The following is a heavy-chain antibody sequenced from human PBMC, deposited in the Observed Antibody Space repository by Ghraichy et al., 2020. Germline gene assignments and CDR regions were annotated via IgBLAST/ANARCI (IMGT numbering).Heavy chain of an antibody. J-gene: IGHJ4*02. CDR1: GGSFSGYY. CDR3: ARRSSPAWIQLWLNY. D-gene: IGHD5-18*01. V-gene: IGHV4-34*01. CDR2: INHSGST. Sequence: SETLSLTCAVYGGSFSGYYWSWIRQPPGKGLEWIGEINHSGSTNYNPSLKSRVTISVDTSKNQFSLKLSSVTAADTAVYYCARRSSPAWIQLWLNYWGQGTLVTVSS.